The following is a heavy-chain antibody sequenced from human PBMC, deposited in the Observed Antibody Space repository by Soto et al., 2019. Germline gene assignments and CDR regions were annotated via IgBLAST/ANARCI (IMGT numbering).Heavy chain of an antibody. V-gene: IGHV3-49*03. CDR2: IRSKAYGETT. J-gene: IGHJ6*02. CDR3: TRYTYTSRYSYFGMDV. Sequence: SLRLSCTSSGFTFGDYAISWSRQAPGKGLEWVGVIRSKAYGETTDYAASVKGRFTILRDDSKSIAYLQMNSLQSDDTGVYYCTRYTYTSRYSYFGMDVWGHGTTVTVSS. D-gene: IGHD3-10*01. CDR1: GFTFGDYA.